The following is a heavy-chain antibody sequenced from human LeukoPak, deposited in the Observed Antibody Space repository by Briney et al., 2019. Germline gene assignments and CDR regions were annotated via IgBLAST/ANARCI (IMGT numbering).Heavy chain of an antibody. CDR2: INPNSGGT. CDR3: VRDVGEFGFDP. D-gene: IGHD3-16*01. J-gene: IGHJ5*02. V-gene: IGHV1-2*02. Sequence: ASVKVSCKASGYTFTGYYMHWVRQAPGQGLEWMGWINPNSGGTNYAQKFHGRVTMTRDTSISTAYMELSRLRSDDTAVYYCVRDVGEFGFDPWGQGTLVTVSS. CDR1: GYTFTGYY.